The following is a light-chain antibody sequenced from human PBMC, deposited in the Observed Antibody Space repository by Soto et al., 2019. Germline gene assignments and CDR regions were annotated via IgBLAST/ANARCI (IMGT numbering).Light chain of an antibody. CDR1: QSVSSN. Sequence: IMMKQSPATLSVTPGERATLSCRASQSVSSNLAWYQQKPGQAPRLLIYGASTRATGIPARFSGSGSGTEFTLTISSLQSEDFAVYYCQQYNNWPRTFGQGTKVDI. CDR3: QQYNNWPRT. V-gene: IGKV3-15*01. J-gene: IGKJ1*01. CDR2: GAS.